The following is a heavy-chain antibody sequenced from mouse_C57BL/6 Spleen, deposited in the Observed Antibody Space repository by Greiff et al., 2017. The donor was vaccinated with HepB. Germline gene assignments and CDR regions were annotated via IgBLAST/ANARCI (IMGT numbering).Heavy chain of an antibody. CDR1: GYTFTSYG. J-gene: IGHJ4*01. D-gene: IGHD1-1*01. Sequence: VQLVESGAELARPGASVKLSCKASGYTFTSYGISWVKQRTGQGLEWIGEIYPRSGNTYYNEKFKGKATLTADKSSSTAYMELRSLTSEDSAVYFCARRGGSEGAMDYWGQGTSVTVSS. V-gene: IGHV1-81*01. CDR2: IYPRSGNT. CDR3: ARRGGSEGAMDY.